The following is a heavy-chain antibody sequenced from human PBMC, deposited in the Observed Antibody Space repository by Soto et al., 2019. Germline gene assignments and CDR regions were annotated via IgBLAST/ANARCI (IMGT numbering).Heavy chain of an antibody. CDR3: ALYSGSYYYYGMDV. CDR2: IYYSGST. V-gene: IGHV4-59*01. J-gene: IGHJ6*02. D-gene: IGHD1-26*01. CDR1: GGSISSYY. Sequence: QVQLQESGPGLVKPSETLSLTCTVSGGSISSYYWSWIRQPPGKGLEWIGYIYYSGSTNYNPSLKSRVTISVDTSKNQFSLKLSSVTAADTAMYYCALYSGSYYYYGMDVWGQGTTVTVSS.